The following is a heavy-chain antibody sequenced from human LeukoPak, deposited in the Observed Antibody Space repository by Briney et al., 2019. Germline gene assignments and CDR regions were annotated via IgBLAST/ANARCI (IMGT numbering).Heavy chain of an antibody. Sequence: GESLKISCKGSGYSFTSYWIGWVRQLPGKGLEWMGIIYPGDSDTRYSPSFQGQVTISADKSISTAYLQWSSLKASDTAMYYCARSVSTGWLQFQAFDAFDIWGQGTMVTVSS. D-gene: IGHD5-24*01. CDR1: GYSFTSYW. CDR3: ARSVSTGWLQFQAFDAFDI. CDR2: IYPGDSDT. J-gene: IGHJ3*02. V-gene: IGHV5-51*01.